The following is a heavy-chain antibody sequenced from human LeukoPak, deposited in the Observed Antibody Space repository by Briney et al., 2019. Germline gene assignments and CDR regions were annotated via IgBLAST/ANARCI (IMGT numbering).Heavy chain of an antibody. CDR1: GYTLTSYY. D-gene: IGHD3-22*01. Sequence: ASVKVSCKASGYTLTSYYMHWVRQAPGQGLEWMGIINPSGGSTSYAQKFKGRVTMTRDTSTSTVYMELSSLRSEDTAVYYCASFGSAVVTIDYWGQGTLVTVSS. CDR2: INPSGGST. CDR3: ASFGSAVVTIDY. J-gene: IGHJ4*02. V-gene: IGHV1-46*01.